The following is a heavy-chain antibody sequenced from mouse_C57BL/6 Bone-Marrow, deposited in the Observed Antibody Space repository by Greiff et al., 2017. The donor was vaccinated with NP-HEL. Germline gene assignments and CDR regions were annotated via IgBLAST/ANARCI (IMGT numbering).Heavy chain of an antibody. CDR3: DRYYYGSSYFDY. CDR1: GYTFTSYL. CDR2: IDPNSGGT. D-gene: IGHD1-1*01. Sequence: QVQLQQPGAELVKPGASVKLSCKASGYTFTSYLMHWVKQRPGRGLEWIGRIDPNSGGTKYNEKFKSKATLTVDKPSSTADMQLNSLTSEDSAVYYGDRYYYGSSYFDYWGQGTTLTVSS. J-gene: IGHJ2*01. V-gene: IGHV1-72*01.